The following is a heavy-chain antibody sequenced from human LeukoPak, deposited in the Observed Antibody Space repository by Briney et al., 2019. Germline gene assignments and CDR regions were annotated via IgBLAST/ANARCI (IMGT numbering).Heavy chain of an antibody. V-gene: IGHV3-49*03. CDR1: GFTFGNYA. CDR2: IRSKAYGGTT. D-gene: IGHD2-15*01. CDR3: TRGRWCGGSCYLADY. Sequence: PGGSLRLSCTTSGFTFGNYAMSWFRQVPGKGLEWVGFIRSKAYGGTTEYAASVKGRFTISRDDSKSIAYLQMNSLKTEDTAVYYCTRGRWCGGSCYLADYWGQGTLVTVSS. J-gene: IGHJ4*02.